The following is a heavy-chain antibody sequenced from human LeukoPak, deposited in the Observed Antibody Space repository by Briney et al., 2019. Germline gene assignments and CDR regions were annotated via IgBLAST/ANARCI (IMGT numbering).Heavy chain of an antibody. CDR2: ISSSSSYI. CDR3: AREYGSGWYDY. J-gene: IGHJ4*02. CDR1: GFTFSSYI. Sequence: GGSLRLSCAASGFTFSSYIMNWVRQAPGKGLEWVSSISSSSSYIYYADSVKGRFTISRGNAKNSLYLQMNSLTVEDTAVYYCAREYGSGWYDYWGQGTLVTVSS. D-gene: IGHD6-19*01. V-gene: IGHV3-21*01.